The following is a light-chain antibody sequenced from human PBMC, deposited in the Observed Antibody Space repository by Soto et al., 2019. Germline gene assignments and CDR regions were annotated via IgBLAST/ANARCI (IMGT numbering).Light chain of an antibody. V-gene: IGKV3-15*01. CDR3: QRYNNWPLT. CDR1: QGIGET. J-gene: IGKJ4*01. CDR2: DTS. Sequence: EVVLTQSPATLSVSPGEGVTVSCRASQGIGETLAWYQHKPGQTPRLLIYDTSARATGVPARFSGSRSGPEFTLTINSLQSEDFAIYYCQRYNNWPLTFGGGTKVESK.